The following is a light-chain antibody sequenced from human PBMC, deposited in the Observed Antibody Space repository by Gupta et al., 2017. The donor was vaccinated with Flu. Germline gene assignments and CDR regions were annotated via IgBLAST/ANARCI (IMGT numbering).Light chain of an antibody. J-gene: IGLJ2*01. CDR2: DNN. CDR1: SSNIGSND. CDR3: GTWDTSLRGGV. V-gene: IGLV1-51*01. Sequence: QSVLTQPPSVSAAPGQKVTISCSGSSSNIGSNDVSWYQQLPGTAPKLLIYDNNKRPSGIPDRFSGSKSGTSATLGISGLQTGDEADYYCGTWDTSLRGGVFGGGTKLTVL.